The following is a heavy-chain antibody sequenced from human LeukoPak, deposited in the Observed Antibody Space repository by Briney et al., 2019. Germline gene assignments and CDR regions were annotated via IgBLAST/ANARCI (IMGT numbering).Heavy chain of an antibody. CDR1: GFTFSSYE. Sequence: GSLRLSCAASGFTFSSYEMNWVRQTPGKGLEWVSHISSSGFTKYYSDSVKGRFTISRDNAKNSLYLQMNSLRADDTAVYYCARGEELLFYFDYWGQGTLVTVSS. CDR3: ARGEELLFYFDY. CDR2: ISSSGFTK. J-gene: IGHJ4*02. V-gene: IGHV3-48*03. D-gene: IGHD1-7*01.